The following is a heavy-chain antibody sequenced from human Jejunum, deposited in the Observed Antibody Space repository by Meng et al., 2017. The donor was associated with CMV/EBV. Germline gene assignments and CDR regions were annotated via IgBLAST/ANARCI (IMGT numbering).Heavy chain of an antibody. Sequence: VRQAPGKGLEWVAVISYDGSNKYYADSVKGRFTISRDNSKNTLYLQMNSLRAEDTAVYYCARDGGYYDFWSGYYTPFYYYYGMDVWGQGTTVTVSS. D-gene: IGHD3-3*01. J-gene: IGHJ6*02. CDR2: ISYDGSNK. CDR3: ARDGGYYDFWSGYYTPFYYYYGMDV. V-gene: IGHV3-30*04.